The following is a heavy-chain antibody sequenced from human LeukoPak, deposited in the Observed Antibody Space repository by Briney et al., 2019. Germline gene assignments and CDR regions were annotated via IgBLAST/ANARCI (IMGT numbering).Heavy chain of an antibody. CDR2: ISSSSSYI. CDR3: ARDRSIFGVVIAYYYYGMDV. J-gene: IGHJ6*02. CDR1: GFTFSSYS. Sequence: GGSLRHSCAASGFTFSSYSMNWVRQAPGKGLEWVSSISSSSSYIYYADSVKGRFTISRDNAKNSLYLQMNSLRAEDTAVYYCARDRSIFGVVIAYYYYGMDVWGQGTTVTVSS. D-gene: IGHD3-3*01. V-gene: IGHV3-21*04.